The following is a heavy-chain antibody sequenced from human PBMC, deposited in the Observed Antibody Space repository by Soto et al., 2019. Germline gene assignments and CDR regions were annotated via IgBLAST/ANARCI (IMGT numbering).Heavy chain of an antibody. J-gene: IGHJ4*02. CDR1: GGSFSGYY. CDR2: INHSGST. CDR3: ASRGGVVLTDY. D-gene: IGHD3-3*01. Sequence: PSETLSLTCAVYGGSFSGYYWSWIRQPPGKGLEWIGEINHSGSTNYNPSLKSRVTISVDTSKNQFSLKLSSVTAADTAVYYCASRGGVVLTDYWGQRTLVTVST. V-gene: IGHV4-34*01.